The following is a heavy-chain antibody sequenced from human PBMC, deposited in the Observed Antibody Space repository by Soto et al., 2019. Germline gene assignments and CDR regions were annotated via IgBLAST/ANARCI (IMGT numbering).Heavy chain of an antibody. J-gene: IGHJ4*02. V-gene: IGHV1-18*01. CDR1: GYPFTTYG. Sequence: QVQLVQSGAEVQKPGASVKVSCKASGYPFTTYGIGWVRQAPGQGLEWMGWMGARNGDTNYAPRFQGRVTLTRDTATATAYMELRTLTSDDTAVYYCARLYRGSWGWAPPDYWGQGTQVTVSS. D-gene: IGHD6-13*01. CDR3: ARLYRGSWGWAPPDY. CDR2: MGARNGDT.